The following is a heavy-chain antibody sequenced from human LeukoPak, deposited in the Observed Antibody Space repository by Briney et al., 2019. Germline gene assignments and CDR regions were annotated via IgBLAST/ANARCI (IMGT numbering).Heavy chain of an antibody. CDR2: MNPNSGNT. CDR1: GYTFTSYD. CDR3: ARGRRIVVPAARTRVNWFDP. Sequence: ASVKVSCKASGYTFTSYDINWVRQATGQGLEWMGWMNPNSGNTGYAQKFQGRVTMTRNTSISTAYMELSSLRSEGTAVYYCARGRRIVVPAARTRVNWFDPWGQGTLVTVSS. V-gene: IGHV1-8*01. J-gene: IGHJ5*02. D-gene: IGHD2-2*01.